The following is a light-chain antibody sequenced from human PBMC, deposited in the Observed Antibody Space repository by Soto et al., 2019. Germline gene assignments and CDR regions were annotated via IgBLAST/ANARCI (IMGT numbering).Light chain of an antibody. CDR2: AAS. CDR3: QQSYSTTWT. Sequence: DIQTTQSPSSLSASVGDSVTITCRASQSISSYLNWYQQKPGKAPKLLIYAASSLQSGVPSRFSGSGSETDFTLTISSLQPEEFATYSCQQSYSTTWTVGQGTKVDIK. V-gene: IGKV1-39*01. CDR1: QSISSY. J-gene: IGKJ1*01.